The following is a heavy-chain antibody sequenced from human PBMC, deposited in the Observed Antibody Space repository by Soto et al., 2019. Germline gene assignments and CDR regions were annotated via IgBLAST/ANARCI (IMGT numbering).Heavy chain of an antibody. J-gene: IGHJ4*02. V-gene: IGHV5-10-1*01. Sequence: GESLKISCKGSGYSFAGYWITWVRQKPGKGLEWMGRIDPSDSQTYFSPSFRGRVTISVTKSITTVFLQWSSLRASDTAMYYCARQIYDSDTGPNFQYYFDSWGQGTPVTVSS. D-gene: IGHD3-22*01. CDR1: GYSFAGYW. CDR3: ARQIYDSDTGPNFQYYFDS. CDR2: IDPSDSQT.